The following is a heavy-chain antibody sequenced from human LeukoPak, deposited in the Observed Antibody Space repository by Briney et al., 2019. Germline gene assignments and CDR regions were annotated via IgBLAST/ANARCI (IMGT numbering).Heavy chain of an antibody. CDR2: IYYSGST. V-gene: IGHV4-31*03. CDR3: ARNFWSGYSMDV. J-gene: IGHJ6*02. CDR1: GGSISSGGYY. D-gene: IGHD3-3*01. Sequence: SQTLSLTCTVSGGSISSGGYYWSWIRQHPGKGLEWIGYIYYSGSTNYNPSLKSRVTISVDTSKNQFSLKLSSVTAADTAVYYCARNFWSGYSMDVWGQGTTVTVSS.